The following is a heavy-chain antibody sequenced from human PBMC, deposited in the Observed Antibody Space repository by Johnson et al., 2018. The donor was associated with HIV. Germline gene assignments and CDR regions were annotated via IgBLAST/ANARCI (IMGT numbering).Heavy chain of an antibody. J-gene: IGHJ3*02. CDR2: VNPNGGNT. CDR3: AKARGYSYGGDAFDI. V-gene: IGHV3-25*04. D-gene: IGHD5-18*01. CDR1: GFTFGDYA. Sequence: QLVESGGGLVQPGRSLRLSCTASGFTFGDYAMSWFRQAPGKGLEWVGQVNPNGGNTYLIDSGKDRFNTSRDNAKNTLHLQMNSLRAEDTAVYYCAKARGYSYGGDAFDIWGQGTMVTVSS.